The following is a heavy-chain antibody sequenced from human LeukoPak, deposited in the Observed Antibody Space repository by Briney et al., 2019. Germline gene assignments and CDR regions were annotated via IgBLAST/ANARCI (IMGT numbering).Heavy chain of an antibody. D-gene: IGHD2-21*02. V-gene: IGHV3-53*01. J-gene: IGHJ4*02. CDR1: GFTVSSNY. CDR2: IYSGGST. Sequence: GGSLRLSCADSGFTVSSNYMSWVRQAPGKGLEWVSVIYSGGSTYYADSVKGRFTISRDNSKNTLYLQMNSLRAEDTAIYYCASVVVTAIRDYWGQGTLVTVSS. CDR3: ASVVVTAIRDY.